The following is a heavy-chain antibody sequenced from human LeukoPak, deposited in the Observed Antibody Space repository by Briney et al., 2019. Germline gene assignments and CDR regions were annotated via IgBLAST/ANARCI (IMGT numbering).Heavy chain of an antibody. Sequence: GGSLRLSCAASGFTFSDYYMSWIRQAPGQGLEWVSYISSSTGSNVYYEDSVKGRFTISRDNAKNSLYLQMNSLRVEDSAVYYCARGGRGYSYGYDIWGQGTMVTVSS. CDR2: ISSSTGSNV. CDR1: GFTFSDYY. CDR3: ARGGRGYSYGYDI. J-gene: IGHJ3*02. D-gene: IGHD5-18*01. V-gene: IGHV3-11*04.